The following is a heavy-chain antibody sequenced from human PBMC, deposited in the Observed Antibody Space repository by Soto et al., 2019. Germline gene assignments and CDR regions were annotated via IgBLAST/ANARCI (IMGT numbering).Heavy chain of an antibody. CDR1: GGSISSYY. CDR3: ARGIAAPIRFDY. CDR2: IYYSGST. D-gene: IGHD6-13*01. J-gene: IGHJ4*02. Sequence: SETLSLTCTVSGGSISSYYWSWIRQPPGKGLEWIGYIYYSGSTNYNPSLKSRVTISVDTSKNQFSLKLSSVTAADTAVYYCARGIAAPIRFDYWGQGTLVTVSS. V-gene: IGHV4-59*01.